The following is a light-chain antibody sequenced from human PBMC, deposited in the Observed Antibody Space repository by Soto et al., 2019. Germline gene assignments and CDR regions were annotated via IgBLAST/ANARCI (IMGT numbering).Light chain of an antibody. V-gene: IGKV1-5*01. CDR1: QSISSW. J-gene: IGKJ5*01. CDR3: QQYNSYSVT. CDR2: DAS. Sequence: IQMAQSPSPPSASVGDRVTITCRASQSISSWLAWYQQKPGKAPKLLIYDASSLESGVPSRFSGSGSGTEFTLTISSLQPDDFATYYCQQYNSYSVTFGQGTRLEIK.